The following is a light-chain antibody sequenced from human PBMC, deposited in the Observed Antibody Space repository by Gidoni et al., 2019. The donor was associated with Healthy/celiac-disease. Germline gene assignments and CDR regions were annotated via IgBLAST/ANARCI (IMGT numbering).Light chain of an antibody. V-gene: IGKV1D-8*01. J-gene: IGKJ4*01. Sequence: VIWMTQSPSLLSASTGDRVTISCRMSQSISSYLAWYQHKPGKAPELLIYAASTLQSGVPSRFSGSGSGTDFTLTISSLQSEDFATYYCQQYYSTPPTFGGGTKVEIK. CDR2: AAS. CDR3: QQYYSTPPT. CDR1: QSISSY.